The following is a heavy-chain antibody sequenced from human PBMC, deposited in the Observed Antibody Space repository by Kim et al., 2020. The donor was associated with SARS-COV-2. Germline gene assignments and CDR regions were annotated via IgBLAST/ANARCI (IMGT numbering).Heavy chain of an antibody. CDR2: IYYSGST. V-gene: IGHV4-59*01. D-gene: IGHD3-10*01. Sequence: SETLSLTCTVSGGSISSYYWSWIRQPPGKGLEWIGYIYYSGSTNYNPSLKSRVTISVDTSKNQFSLKLSSVTAADTAVYYCARDSGSGPYDAFDIWGQGTMVTVSS. CDR3: ARDSGSGPYDAFDI. J-gene: IGHJ3*02. CDR1: GGSISSYY.